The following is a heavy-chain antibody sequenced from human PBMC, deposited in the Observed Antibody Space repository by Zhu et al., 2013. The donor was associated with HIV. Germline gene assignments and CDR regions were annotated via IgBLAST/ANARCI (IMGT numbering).Heavy chain of an antibody. J-gene: IGHJ4*02. V-gene: IGHV3-9*01. D-gene: IGHD3-9*01. CDR1: GFTFDDYA. CDR3: AKDKDFDWLLSNFDY. CDR2: ISWNSGSI. Sequence: EVQLVESGGGLVQPGRSLRLSCAASGFTFDDYAMHWVRQAPGKGLEWVSGISWNSGSIGYADSVKGRFTISRDNAKNSLYLQMNSLRAEDTALYYCAKDKDFDWLLSNFDYWGQGTLVTVSS.